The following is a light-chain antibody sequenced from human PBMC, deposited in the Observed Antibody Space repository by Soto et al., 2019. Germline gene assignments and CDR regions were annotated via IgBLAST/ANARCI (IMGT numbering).Light chain of an antibody. CDR3: SSYTGSSTLV. CDR1: SSDVGGYNY. J-gene: IGLJ2*01. Sequence: QSALTQPASVSGSPGQSITISCTGTSSDVGGYNYVSWYQQHPGIAPKLLIYDVTNRPSGVSNRFSGSKSGNTASLTISGLQAEDEADYYCSSYTGSSTLVFGGGTKLTVL. CDR2: DVT. V-gene: IGLV2-14*01.